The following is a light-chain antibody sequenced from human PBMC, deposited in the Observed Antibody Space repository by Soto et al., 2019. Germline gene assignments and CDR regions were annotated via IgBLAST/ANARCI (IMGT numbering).Light chain of an antibody. Sequence: QSVLTQPRSVSGSPGQSVTISCTGTSSDVGGYDYVSWYQQNPGKAPKLMIYDVSKRPSGVPDRFSASKSGDTASLAISGLQAEDEADYYCCSYAGSYSWVFGGGTKLTVL. CDR3: CSYAGSYSWV. V-gene: IGLV2-11*01. CDR1: SSDVGGYDY. J-gene: IGLJ3*02. CDR2: DVS.